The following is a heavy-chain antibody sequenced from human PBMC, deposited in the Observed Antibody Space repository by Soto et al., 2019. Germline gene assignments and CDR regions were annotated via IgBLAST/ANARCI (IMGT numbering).Heavy chain of an antibody. Sequence: TLSLTCSVSGDSISNLDYFWAWIRQPPGQALEYIGYIYKSATTYYNPSFESRVAISVDTSKSQFSLNVTSVTAADTAVYFCARGRYCLTGRCFPNWFDSWGQGALVTVSS. J-gene: IGHJ5*01. CDR2: IYKSATT. CDR1: GDSISNLDYF. D-gene: IGHD7-27*01. V-gene: IGHV4-30-4*01. CDR3: ARGRYCLTGRCFPNWFDS.